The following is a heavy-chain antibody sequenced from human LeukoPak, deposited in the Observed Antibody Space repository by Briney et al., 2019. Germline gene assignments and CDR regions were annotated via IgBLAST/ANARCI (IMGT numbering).Heavy chain of an antibody. Sequence: SQTLSLTCAISGDSVSSNSAAWNWIRQSPSRGLEWLGRTYYRSKWFNEYGISVKSRITINSDTSKNHFSLHLNSVTPEDTAMYYCAREQTGFDYWGQGTLVTVSS. CDR1: GDSVSSNSAA. CDR3: AREQTGFDY. V-gene: IGHV6-1*01. CDR2: TYYRSKWFN. J-gene: IGHJ4*02.